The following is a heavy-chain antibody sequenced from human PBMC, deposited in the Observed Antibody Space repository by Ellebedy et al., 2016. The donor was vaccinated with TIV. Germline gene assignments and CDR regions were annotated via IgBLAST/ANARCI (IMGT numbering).Heavy chain of an antibody. Sequence: KVSCKGSGYSFTSYWIGWVRQMPGKGLEWMGIIYPGDSDTRYSPSFQGQVTISADKSISIAYLQWSSLKASDTAMYYCARRVHVGTTPLDAFDIWGQGTMVTVSS. CDR3: ARRVHVGTTPLDAFDI. CDR1: GYSFTSYW. J-gene: IGHJ3*02. D-gene: IGHD1-26*01. V-gene: IGHV5-51*01. CDR2: IYPGDSDT.